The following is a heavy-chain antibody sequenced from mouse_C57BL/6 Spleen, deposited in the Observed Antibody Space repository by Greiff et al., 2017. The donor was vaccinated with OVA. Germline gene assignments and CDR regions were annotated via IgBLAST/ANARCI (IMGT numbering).Heavy chain of an antibody. V-gene: IGHV1-50*01. D-gene: IGHD4-1*02. CDR3: ARSSTGMDY. J-gene: IGHJ2*01. CDR2: IDPSDSYT. CDR1: GYTFTSYW. Sequence: VQLQQPGAELVKPGASVKLSCKASGYTFTSYWMQWVKQRPGQGLEWIGEIDPSDSYTNYNQKFKGKATLTVDTSSSTAYMQLSSLTSEDSAVYYCARSSTGMDYWGQGTTLTVSS.